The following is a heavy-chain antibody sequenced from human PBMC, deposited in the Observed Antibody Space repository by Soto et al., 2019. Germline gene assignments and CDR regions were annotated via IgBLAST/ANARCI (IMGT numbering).Heavy chain of an antibody. V-gene: IGHV3-30*18. CDR3: AKDRYTGQYGDFLY. D-gene: IGHD4-17*01. CDR1: GFAFDSYG. J-gene: IGHJ4*02. Sequence: QVQLVESGGGMVQPGRSLRLSCAASGFAFDSYGMHWVRQAPGKGLEWVAVISYDERNKYYAYSVKGRFTISRDNSKNTLFLQMDSLRAEDTAVYYCAKDRYTGQYGDFLYWGQGTLVTVSS. CDR2: ISYDERNK.